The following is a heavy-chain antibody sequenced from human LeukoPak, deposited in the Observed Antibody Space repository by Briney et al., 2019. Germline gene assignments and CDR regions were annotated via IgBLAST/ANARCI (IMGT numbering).Heavy chain of an antibody. J-gene: IGHJ4*02. CDR1: GFTFSNYV. V-gene: IGHV3-23*01. CDR3: AKSYSSSWSKEGLDY. Sequence: GGSLRLSCAATGFTFSNYVMSWVRQAPGKGLEWVSDISGAGGTTHYVDSVKGRFTISRDNTKNTLYLQMNSLRADDTAVYYCAKSYSSSWSKEGLDYWGQGTLVTVSS. CDR2: ISGAGGTT. D-gene: IGHD6-13*01.